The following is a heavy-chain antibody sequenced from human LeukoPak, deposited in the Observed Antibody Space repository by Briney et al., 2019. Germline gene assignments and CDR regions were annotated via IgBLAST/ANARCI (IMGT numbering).Heavy chain of an antibody. Sequence: SETLSITCTVSGGSISSSSYYWGWIRQPPGKGLEWIGSIYCSGSTYYNPSLKSRVTISVDTSKNQFSLKLSSVTAADTAVYYCARPTITMVRGFDPWGQGSLVTVSS. CDR1: GGSISSSSYY. V-gene: IGHV4-39*01. J-gene: IGHJ5*02. CDR2: IYCSGST. CDR3: ARPTITMVRGFDP. D-gene: IGHD3-10*01.